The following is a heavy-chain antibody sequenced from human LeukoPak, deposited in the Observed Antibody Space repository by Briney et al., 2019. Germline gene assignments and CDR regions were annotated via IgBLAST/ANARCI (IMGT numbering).Heavy chain of an antibody. CDR1: ELTLSTYA. J-gene: IGHJ4*02. CDR2: TDSDDAGT. Sequence: PGGFLRFSCCGAELTLSTYAMRGGRQAPGKGLEYVSATDSDDAGTYYAGSVKGRFTISRDKSKNTLYLQMRRLRADDTSDYYCMARDTSGYWGQGTLVTVSS. D-gene: IGHD3-10*01. CDR3: MARDTSGY. V-gene: IGHV3-64D*09.